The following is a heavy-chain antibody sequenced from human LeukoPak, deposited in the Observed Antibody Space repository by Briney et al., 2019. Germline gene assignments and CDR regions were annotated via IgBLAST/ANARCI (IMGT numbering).Heavy chain of an antibody. D-gene: IGHD2-21*02. CDR3: ARATYCGGDCPLDI. CDR2: ISISSSYI. J-gene: IGHJ3*02. Sequence: GGSLRLSCAASGFTFSRFNMNWVRQAPGKGLEWVSSISISSSYIYYADSVKGRFTISGDNAKNSLYLQMNSLRAEDTTVYYCARATYCGGDCPLDIWGQGTMVTVSS. V-gene: IGHV3-21*01. CDR1: GFTFSRFN.